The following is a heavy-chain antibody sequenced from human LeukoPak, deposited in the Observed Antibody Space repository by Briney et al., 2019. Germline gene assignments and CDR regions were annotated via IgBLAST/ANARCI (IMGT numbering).Heavy chain of an antibody. CDR2: INPNSGGT. Sequence: GPVKVSCKASGYTFTVYYMHWVRQAPGQGLEWMGWINPNSGGTNYAQKFQGRVTMTRDTSISTAYMELSRLRSDDTAVYYCATTGDSSGVAVYWGQGTLVTVSS. J-gene: IGHJ4*02. CDR1: GYTFTVYY. CDR3: ATTGDSSGVAVY. V-gene: IGHV1-2*02. D-gene: IGHD3-22*01.